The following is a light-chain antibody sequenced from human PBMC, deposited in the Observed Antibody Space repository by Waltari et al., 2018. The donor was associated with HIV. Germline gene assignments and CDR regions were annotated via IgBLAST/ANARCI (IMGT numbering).Light chain of an antibody. Sequence: QSVLTQPPSASGTPGQRVTISCSGSSSNIGSNYVYWYQQLPGTAPKRFIDRNNQRPSGVPDRFSGAKSGTSASLAISGLRSEDEADYYCAAWDNSLSAPVFGGGTKLNVL. CDR3: AAWDNSLSAPV. V-gene: IGLV1-47*01. CDR1: SSNIGSNY. CDR2: RNN. J-gene: IGLJ3*02.